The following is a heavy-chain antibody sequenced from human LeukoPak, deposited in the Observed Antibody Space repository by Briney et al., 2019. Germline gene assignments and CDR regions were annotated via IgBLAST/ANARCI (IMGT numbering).Heavy chain of an antibody. J-gene: IGHJ4*02. D-gene: IGHD6-6*01. CDR3: ARDSGSSDTSFDY. CDR2: T. Sequence: TYYADSVKGRFTISRDNSKNTLYLQMNSLRAEDTAVYYCARDSGSSDTSFDYWGQGTLVTVSS. V-gene: IGHV3-23*01.